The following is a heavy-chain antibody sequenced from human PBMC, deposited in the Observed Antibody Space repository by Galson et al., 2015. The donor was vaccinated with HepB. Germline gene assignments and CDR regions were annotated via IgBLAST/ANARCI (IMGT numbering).Heavy chain of an antibody. CDR1: GFTVYNNY. CDR3: ARDPPGVAAAGSGY. V-gene: IGHV3-66*02. D-gene: IGHD6-13*01. J-gene: IGHJ4*02. Sequence: SLRLSCAVSGFTVYNNYMSWARQAPGKGLEWVSLIYSGGSTHYADSVKGRFTISRDKSKNTLYLEMNSLKPEDTAVYYCARDPPGVAAAGSGYWGQGTLVTVSS. CDR2: IYSGGST.